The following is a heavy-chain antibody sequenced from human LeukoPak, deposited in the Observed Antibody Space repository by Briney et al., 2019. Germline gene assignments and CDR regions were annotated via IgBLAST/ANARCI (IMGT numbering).Heavy chain of an antibody. V-gene: IGHV4-59*08. CDR3: ARHLGGGIYFDY. D-gene: IGHD3-16*01. Sequence: SETLSLTCTVSGASITGHYWSWIRQPPGKGLEWTGFIYYSGTTNYNPSLKSRVTISVDTSKNQFSLNLSSVTAADTAVYYCARHLGGGIYFDYWGQGTQVGVSS. J-gene: IGHJ4*02. CDR1: GASITGHY. CDR2: IYYSGTT.